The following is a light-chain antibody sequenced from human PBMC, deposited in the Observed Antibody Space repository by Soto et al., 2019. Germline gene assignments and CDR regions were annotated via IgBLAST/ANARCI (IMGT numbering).Light chain of an antibody. V-gene: IGKV3-11*01. CDR1: QSVSSY. Sequence: EIVFTPSPATLSLSPGERATLSCRASQSVSSYLAWYQQKPGQAPRLLIYDASNRATGIPARFGGSGSGTDFTLTITRMEPEDFAVYYCQQYGSSITFGQGTRREIK. J-gene: IGKJ5*01. CDR2: DAS. CDR3: QQYGSSIT.